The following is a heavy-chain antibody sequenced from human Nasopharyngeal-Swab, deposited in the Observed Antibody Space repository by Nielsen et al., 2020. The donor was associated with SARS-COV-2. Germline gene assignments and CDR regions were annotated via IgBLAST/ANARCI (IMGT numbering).Heavy chain of an antibody. CDR1: GFNFSSYS. V-gene: IGHV3-7*01. D-gene: IGHD1-1*01. J-gene: IGHJ5*02. CDR2: IKQGGGER. Sequence: GGSLRLSCAVSGFNFSSYSMSWVRQAPGKGLEWLATIKQGGGERCYVDSVKGRLTISSDNAKNSVYLQINSLRAEDTAVYYCAREANDDNNYRRGTEWFDPWGQGTLVTVSS. CDR3: AREANDDNNYRRGTEWFDP.